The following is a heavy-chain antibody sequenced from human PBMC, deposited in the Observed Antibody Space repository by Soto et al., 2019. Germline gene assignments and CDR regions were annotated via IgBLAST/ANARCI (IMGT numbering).Heavy chain of an antibody. Sequence: SETLSLTCSVSGDSISNLDYFWAWIRQPPGQALEYIGYIYKSATTYYNPSFESRVAISVDTSKSQFSLNVTSVTAADTAVYFCARGRYCLAGRCFPNWFDSWGQGALVTVS. J-gene: IGHJ5*01. CDR3: ARGRYCLAGRCFPNWFDS. V-gene: IGHV4-30-4*01. D-gene: IGHD2-15*01. CDR2: IYKSATT. CDR1: GDSISNLDYF.